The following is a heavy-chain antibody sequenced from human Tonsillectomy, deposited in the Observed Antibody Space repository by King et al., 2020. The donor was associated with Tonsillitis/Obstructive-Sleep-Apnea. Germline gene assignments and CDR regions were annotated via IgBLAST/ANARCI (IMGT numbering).Heavy chain of an antibody. J-gene: IGHJ4*02. Sequence: VQLVESGGALVQPGGSLRLSCAASGFTFTNYAMSWVRQAPGKGLEWVSGISGSGGNTNYADSVKGRFTISRDNSRNTLYLQMNSLRAEDTAVYHCATGVGYRGSTTCNGVYDYWGQGTPVTVSS. CDR1: GFTFTNYA. V-gene: IGHV3-23*04. CDR3: ATGVGYRGSTTCNGVYDY. CDR2: ISGSGGNT. D-gene: IGHD2-2*03.